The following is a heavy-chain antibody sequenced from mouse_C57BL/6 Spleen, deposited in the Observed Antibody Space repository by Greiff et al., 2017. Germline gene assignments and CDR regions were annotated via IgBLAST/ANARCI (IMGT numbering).Heavy chain of an antibody. CDR3: ARKGVSPYWYFDV. D-gene: IGHD2-10*02. Sequence: VQLQQSGAELVKPGASVKLSCKASGYAFSSYWMNWVKQRPGKGLEWIGQIYPGDGDTNYNGKFKGKATLTADKSSSTAYMQLSSLTSEDSAVYFCARKGVSPYWYFDVWGTGTTVTVSS. CDR2: IYPGDGDT. V-gene: IGHV1-80*01. CDR1: GYAFSSYW. J-gene: IGHJ1*03.